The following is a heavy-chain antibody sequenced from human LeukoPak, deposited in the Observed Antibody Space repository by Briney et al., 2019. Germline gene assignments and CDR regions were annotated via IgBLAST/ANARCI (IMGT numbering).Heavy chain of an antibody. Sequence: ASVKVSCKASGYTFTGYYMHWVRQAPGQGLEWMGWINPNSGGTNYAQKFQGRVTMTRDTSISTAYMELSRLRSDDTAVYYCARGDLYYYDSSGSDYYYMDVWGKGTTVTVSS. D-gene: IGHD3-22*01. CDR3: ARGDLYYYDSSGSDYYYMDV. V-gene: IGHV1-2*02. J-gene: IGHJ6*03. CDR2: INPNSGGT. CDR1: GYTFTGYY.